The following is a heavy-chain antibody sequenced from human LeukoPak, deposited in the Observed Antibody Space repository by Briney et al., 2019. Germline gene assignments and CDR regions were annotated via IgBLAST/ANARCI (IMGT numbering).Heavy chain of an antibody. CDR2: ISGSGGNT. CDR3: AKGDILTGGYFDY. D-gene: IGHD3-9*01. CDR1: GFTFSSYA. Sequence: GGSLRLSCAASGFTFSSYAMSWVRQAPGKGLEWGSAISGSGGNTYYADSVKGRFTISRDNSKNTLYLQMNSLSAEDTAVYYCAKGDILTGGYFDYWGQGTLVTVSS. J-gene: IGHJ4*02. V-gene: IGHV3-23*01.